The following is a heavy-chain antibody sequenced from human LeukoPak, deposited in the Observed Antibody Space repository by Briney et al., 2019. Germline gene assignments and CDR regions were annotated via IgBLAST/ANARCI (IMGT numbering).Heavy chain of an antibody. J-gene: IGHJ5*02. CDR2: INPSGGST. Sequence: ASVTVSCKASGYTFTSYYMHWVRQAPGQGLGWMGIINPSGGSTSYAQKFQGRVTMTRDTSTSTVYMELSSLRSEDTAVYYCARGPQQPERPNWFDPWGQGTLVTVSS. V-gene: IGHV1-46*01. CDR1: GYTFTSYY. CDR3: ARGPQQPERPNWFDP. D-gene: IGHD5-18*01.